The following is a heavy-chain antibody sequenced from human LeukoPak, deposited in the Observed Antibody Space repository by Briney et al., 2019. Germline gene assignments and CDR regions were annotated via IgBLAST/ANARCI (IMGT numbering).Heavy chain of an antibody. J-gene: IGHJ6*03. Sequence: SETLSLTCTVSGGSISSYYWSWIRQPAGKGLEWIGRIYSSGSTDYNPSLKSRVTMSVDTSKNQFSLKLSSVTAADTAVYYCARRNLYYDSSGYYSSYYYYMDVWGKGTTVTVSS. D-gene: IGHD3-22*01. V-gene: IGHV4-4*07. CDR3: ARRNLYYDSSGYYSSYYYYMDV. CDR1: GGSISSYY. CDR2: IYSSGST.